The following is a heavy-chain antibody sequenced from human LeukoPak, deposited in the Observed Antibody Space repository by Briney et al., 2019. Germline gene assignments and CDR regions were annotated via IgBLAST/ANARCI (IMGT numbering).Heavy chain of an antibody. CDR1: GYTFTAYY. CDR3: ARGDDSSGYPLGY. CDR2: INPRGGST. D-gene: IGHD3-22*01. Sequence: GASVKVPCKASGYTFTAYYIHWVREAPGQGLEWMGIINPRGGSTSYAQKFQGRVTLTRDTSTSTVYMELSSLRSEDTAVYYCARGDDSSGYPLGYWGQGTLVTVSS. V-gene: IGHV1-46*01. J-gene: IGHJ4*02.